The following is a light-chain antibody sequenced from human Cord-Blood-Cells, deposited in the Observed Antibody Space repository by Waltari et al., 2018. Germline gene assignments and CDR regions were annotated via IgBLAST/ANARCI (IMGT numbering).Light chain of an antibody. CDR2: QDS. V-gene: IGLV3-1*01. CDR1: KLGDKY. Sequence: SYELTQPPSVSVSPGQTASITCSGDKLGDKYACWYQQKPGQSPVLVSYQDSKRPSGSPERFSGSHSGNTATLTISGTQAMDEADYYCQAWDSSTVVFGGGTKLTVL. CDR3: QAWDSSTVV. J-gene: IGLJ2*01.